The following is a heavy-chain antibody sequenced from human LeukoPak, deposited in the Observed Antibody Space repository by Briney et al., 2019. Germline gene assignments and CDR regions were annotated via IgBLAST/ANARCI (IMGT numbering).Heavy chain of an antibody. J-gene: IGHJ6*02. D-gene: IGHD6-6*01. Sequence: GGSLRLSCAASGFTFSSYEMNWVRQAQGKGLEWVSYISSSGSTIYYADSVKGRFTISRDNAKNSLYLQMNSLRAEDTAVYYCARVLSVQDYYYYYGMDVWGQGTTVTVSS. CDR1: GFTFSSYE. V-gene: IGHV3-48*03. CDR3: ARVLSVQDYYYYYGMDV. CDR2: ISSSGSTI.